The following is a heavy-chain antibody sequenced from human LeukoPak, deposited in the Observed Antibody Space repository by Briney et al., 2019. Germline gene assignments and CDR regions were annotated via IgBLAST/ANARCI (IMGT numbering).Heavy chain of an antibody. J-gene: IGHJ6*02. CDR2: ISSNGGST. Sequence: GGSLRLSCAASGFTFSSYAMHWVRQAPGKGLEYVSAISSNGGSTYYANSVKGRFTISRDNSMNTLYLQMGSLRAEDMAVYYCARGGDLISPRYYYYGMDVWGQGTTVTVSS. CDR3: ARGGDLISPRYYYYGMDV. V-gene: IGHV3-64*01. CDR1: GFTFSSYA. D-gene: IGHD3-16*01.